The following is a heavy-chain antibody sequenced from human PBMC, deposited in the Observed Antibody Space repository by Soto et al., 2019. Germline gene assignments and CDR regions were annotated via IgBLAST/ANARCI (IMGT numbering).Heavy chain of an antibody. D-gene: IGHD3-22*01. CDR1: GFTFSSYG. J-gene: IGHJ3*02. CDR2: ISYDGSNK. CDR3: AKILYYYDSSGSLDAFDI. V-gene: IGHV3-30*18. Sequence: GGSLRLSCAASGFTFSSYGMHWVRQAPGKGLEWVAVISYDGSNKYYADSVKGRFTISRDNSKNTLYMQMNSLRAEDTSVYYCAKILYYYDSSGSLDAFDIWGQGTMVTVSS.